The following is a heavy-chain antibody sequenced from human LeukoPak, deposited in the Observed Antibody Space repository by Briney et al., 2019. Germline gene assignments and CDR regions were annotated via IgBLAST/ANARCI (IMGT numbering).Heavy chain of an antibody. CDR3: ARCSSTSCYYKY. CDR2: INHSGST. CDR1: GGSFSGYY. D-gene: IGHD2-2*01. J-gene: IGHJ4*02. V-gene: IGHV4-34*01. Sequence: PSETLSLTCAVYGGSFSGYYWSWIRQPPGQGLEWIGEINHSGSTNYNPSLKIRVTISVDTSKNQFSLKLSSVTAADTAVYYCARCSSTSCYYKYWGQGTLVTVSS.